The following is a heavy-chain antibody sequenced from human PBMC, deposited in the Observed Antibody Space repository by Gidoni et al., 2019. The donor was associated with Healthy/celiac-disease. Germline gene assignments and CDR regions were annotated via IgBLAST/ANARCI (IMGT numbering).Heavy chain of an antibody. CDR2: ISYDGSNK. V-gene: IGHV3-30-3*01. CDR3: ARDQGSVDPNDAFDI. CDR1: GFTFSSYA. Sequence: HVQLVESGGGVVQPGRSLRLSCAASGFTFSSYADHWVRPAPGKGLEVVAVISYDGSNKYYADSVKGRFTISRDNSKNTPYLQMNSLRAEDTAVYYCARDQGSVDPNDAFDIWGQGTMSPSLQ. J-gene: IGHJ3*02. D-gene: IGHD2-15*01.